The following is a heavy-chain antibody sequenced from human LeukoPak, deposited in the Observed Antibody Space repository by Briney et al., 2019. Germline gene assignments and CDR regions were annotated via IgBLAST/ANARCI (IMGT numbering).Heavy chain of an antibody. CDR1: GFTFNSYS. V-gene: IGHV3-48*02. J-gene: IGHJ5*02. Sequence: GGSLRLSCAASGFTFNSYSMNWVRQAPGKGLEWISYISSSSNVYYADSVKGRFTISRDNTKNSLYLQMSSLRDDDTAVYYCARGSLKGFDPWGQGTLVTVSS. CDR3: ARGSLKGFDP. CDR2: ISSSSNV.